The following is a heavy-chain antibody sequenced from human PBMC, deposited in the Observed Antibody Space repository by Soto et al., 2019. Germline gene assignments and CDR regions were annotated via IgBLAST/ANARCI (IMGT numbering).Heavy chain of an antibody. V-gene: IGHV3-23*01. Sequence: GGSLRLSCAASGFTFSSYAMSWVRQAPGKGLEWVSAISGSGGSTYYADSVKGRFTISRDNSKNTLYLQMNSLRAEDTAVSYCANAGDDMGIAVAGTYTYFDYWGQGTLVTVSS. D-gene: IGHD6-19*01. CDR3: ANAGDDMGIAVAGTYTYFDY. CDR2: ISGSGGST. CDR1: GFTFSSYA. J-gene: IGHJ4*02.